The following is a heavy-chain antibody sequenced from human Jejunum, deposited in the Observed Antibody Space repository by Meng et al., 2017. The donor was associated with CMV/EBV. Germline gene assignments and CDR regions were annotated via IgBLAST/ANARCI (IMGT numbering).Heavy chain of an antibody. J-gene: IGHJ4*02. Sequence: LTCNVPADSVSNYYWSWIRQPPGKGPEWIGYIYSSGRANYNPSLESRVSMSIDTSKDQFSLRLSSVTAADTAVYYCARVMIRGVHDYWGQGTLVTVSS. CDR1: ADSVSNYY. CDR3: ARVMIRGVHDY. CDR2: IYSSGRA. D-gene: IGHD3-10*01. V-gene: IGHV4-59*02.